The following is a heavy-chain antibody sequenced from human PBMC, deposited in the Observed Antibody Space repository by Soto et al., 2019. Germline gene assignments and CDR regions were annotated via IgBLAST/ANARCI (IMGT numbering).Heavy chain of an antibody. V-gene: IGHV4-34*01. Sequence: QVQLHQWGAGQLRASETLSLTCGVSGGSFSGYYWSWIRQPPGKGLEWIGEVNDSGNSNYNPSLKRRVGISVDTPKSEFSLKMNTVTAADTGVYYCARVRRWLPEEMVDLWGQGALVTVSS. CDR1: GGSFSGYY. D-gene: IGHD5-12*01. J-gene: IGHJ5*02. CDR2: VNDSGNS. CDR3: ARVRRWLPEEMVDL.